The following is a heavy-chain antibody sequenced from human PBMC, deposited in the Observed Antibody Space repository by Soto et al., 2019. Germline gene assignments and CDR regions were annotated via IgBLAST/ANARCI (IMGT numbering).Heavy chain of an antibody. Sequence: PSETLSLTCSVSDDSINSDKYYWGRIRQPPGKGLEWIGSIYYRGNAYYNPSLKSRVTISVDTSKNQFSLKLSSVTAADTAVYYCARRRGGYPTHYYYYYMDVWGKGTTVTVSS. D-gene: IGHD5-12*01. J-gene: IGHJ6*03. V-gene: IGHV4-39*01. CDR2: IYYRGNA. CDR3: ARRRGGYPTHYYYYYMDV. CDR1: DDSINSDKYY.